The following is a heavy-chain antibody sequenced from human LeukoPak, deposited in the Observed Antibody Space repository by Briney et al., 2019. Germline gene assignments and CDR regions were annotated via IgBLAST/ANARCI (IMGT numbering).Heavy chain of an antibody. CDR1: GYTFISYG. Sequence: ASVKVSCKASGYTFISYGISWVRQAPGQGLEWMGWISAYNGNTNYAQKLQGRVTMTTDTSTSTAYTELRRLRSDDTAVYYCARDHPYSSGWYGFDYWGQGTLVTVSS. V-gene: IGHV1-18*01. CDR2: ISAYNGNT. J-gene: IGHJ4*02. D-gene: IGHD6-19*01. CDR3: ARDHPYSSGWYGFDY.